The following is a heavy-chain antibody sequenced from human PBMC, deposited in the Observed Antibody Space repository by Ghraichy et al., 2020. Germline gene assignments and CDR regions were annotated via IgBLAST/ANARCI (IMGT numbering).Heavy chain of an antibody. Sequence: GGSLRLSCAASGFTFRIYSMNWVRQAPGKGLAWVSSINSGRTYIYYADSVKGRFTPSRDNAKNSLYLQMDNLRAEDTAVYYCVRGQYDTSGQGSALNAFDNWGQGTMVTVSS. D-gene: IGHD3-22*01. J-gene: IGHJ3*02. CDR2: INSGRTYI. CDR1: GFTFRIYS. CDR3: VRGQYDTSGQGSALNAFDN. V-gene: IGHV3-21*01.